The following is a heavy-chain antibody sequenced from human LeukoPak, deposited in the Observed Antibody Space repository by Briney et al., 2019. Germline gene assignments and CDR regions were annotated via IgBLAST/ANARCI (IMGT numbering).Heavy chain of an antibody. CDR1: GSTVSSNY. D-gene: IGHD3-22*01. CDR3: ARSPVSYYYDSSGYLIDY. CDR2: IYSGGST. J-gene: IGHJ4*02. Sequence: GGSLRLSCAASGSTVSSNYMSWVRQAPGKGLEWVSVIYSGGSTYYADSVKGRFTISRDNSKNTLYLQMNSLRAEDTAVYYCARSPVSYYYDSSGYLIDYWGQGTLVTVSS. V-gene: IGHV3-53*01.